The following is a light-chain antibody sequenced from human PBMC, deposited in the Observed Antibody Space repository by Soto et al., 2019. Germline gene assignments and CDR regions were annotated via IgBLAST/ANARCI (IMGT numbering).Light chain of an antibody. J-gene: IGLJ1*01. Sequence: QSVLTQPASVSGSPGQSITISCTGTSRDVGAFNYVSWYQQRPGKAPKLMIYEVSDRPSGVSNRFSGSKSGNTASLTISGLQAEDEADYYCSSYTSSTTAYVFGTGTRSPS. V-gene: IGLV2-14*01. CDR3: SSYTSSTTAYV. CDR1: SRDVGAFNY. CDR2: EVS.